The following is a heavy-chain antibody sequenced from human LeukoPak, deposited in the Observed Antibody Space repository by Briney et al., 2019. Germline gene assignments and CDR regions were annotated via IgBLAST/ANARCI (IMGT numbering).Heavy chain of an antibody. J-gene: IGHJ4*02. CDR2: VYHSGST. CDR3: ARIRYYYGSGRYYNWPDPYFDY. CDR1: GGSLSGYY. D-gene: IGHD3-10*01. Sequence: SETLSLTCAVYGGSLSGYYWRWIRQPPVKGLEWIGDVYHSGSTNYNPSLKSRVTISVDTSKNQFSLKLSSVTAADTAVYYCARIRYYYGSGRYYNWPDPYFDYWGQGTLVTVSS. V-gene: IGHV4-34*01.